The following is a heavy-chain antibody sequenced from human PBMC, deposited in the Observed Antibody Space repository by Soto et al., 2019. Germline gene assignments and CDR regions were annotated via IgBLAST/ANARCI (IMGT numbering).Heavy chain of an antibody. D-gene: IGHD6-19*01. Sequence: PGGSLRLSCAASGFIFSTYAMSWVRQAPGKGLEWVSGISGSGGSTYYAESVKGRFTISRDNSKNTLYLQMDSLRAEDTAIYYCAKDRKSGSGWYWDYWGQGTLVTVSS. V-gene: IGHV3-23*01. J-gene: IGHJ4*02. CDR3: AKDRKSGSGWYWDY. CDR2: ISGSGGST. CDR1: GFIFSTYA.